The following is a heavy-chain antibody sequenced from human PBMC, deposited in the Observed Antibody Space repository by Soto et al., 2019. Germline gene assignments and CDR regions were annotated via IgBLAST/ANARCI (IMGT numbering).Heavy chain of an antibody. CDR1: GYSFSTYD. CDR3: ATSYDSGFDP. V-gene: IGHV1-18*04. Sequence: APVKVACKASGYSFSTYDISWLRQAPGQGAEWMGRISPKNGNTNYAQNFQDKVTMTADTSSSTAYMELRGLRSDDTAKYYCATSYDSGFDPWGQGTLVTVSS. D-gene: IGHD3-3*01. J-gene: IGHJ5*02. CDR2: ISPKNGNT.